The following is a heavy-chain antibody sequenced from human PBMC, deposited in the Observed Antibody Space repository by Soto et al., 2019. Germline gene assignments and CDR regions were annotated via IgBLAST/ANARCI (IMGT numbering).Heavy chain of an antibody. V-gene: IGHV4-39*01. D-gene: IGHD5-18*01. CDR2: IYYSGST. J-gene: IGHJ4*02. CDR1: GGSISSSSYY. CDR3: ARLSVDTAMENYFDY. Sequence: QLQLQESGPGLVKPSETLSLTCTVSGGSISSSSYYWGWIRQPPGKGLEWIGSIYYSGSTYYNPSLKSRVSISVVTSKNQSSLKVSSVTAADTAVYYCARLSVDTAMENYFDYWGQGTLVTVSS.